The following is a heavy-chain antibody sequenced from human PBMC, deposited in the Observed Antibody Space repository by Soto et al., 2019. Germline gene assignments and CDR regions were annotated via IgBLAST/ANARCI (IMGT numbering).Heavy chain of an antibody. CDR1: GGSISSSSYY. Sequence: QLQLQESGPGLVKPSENLSLTCTVSGGSISSSSYYWGWIRQPPGKGLEWIGSIYYSGSTYYNPSLKSRVTISVDTSKNQFSLKLSSVTAADTAVYYCARSGLEWLLWHPWFDPWGQGTLVTVSS. D-gene: IGHD3-3*01. V-gene: IGHV4-39*01. J-gene: IGHJ5*02. CDR3: ARSGLEWLLWHPWFDP. CDR2: IYYSGST.